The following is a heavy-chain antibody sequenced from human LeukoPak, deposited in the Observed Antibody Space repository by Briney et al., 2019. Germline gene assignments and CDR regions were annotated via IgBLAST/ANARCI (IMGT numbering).Heavy chain of an antibody. J-gene: IGHJ4*02. Sequence: ASVKVSCKASGGTFSSYAISWVRQAPGQGLEWMGGIIPIFGTANYAQKFQGRVTMIEDTSTDTAYLELSSLKSEDTAVYYCAAGTYYSLTTVYWGQGTLVTVSS. CDR3: AAGTYYSLTTVY. CDR1: GGTFSSYA. CDR2: IIPIFGTA. V-gene: IGHV1-69*06. D-gene: IGHD3-10*01.